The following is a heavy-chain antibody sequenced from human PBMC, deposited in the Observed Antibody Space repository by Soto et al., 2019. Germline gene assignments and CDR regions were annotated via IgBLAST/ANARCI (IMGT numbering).Heavy chain of an antibody. J-gene: IGHJ6*03. CDR3: AREGPCGGDCHYYYYMDV. D-gene: IGHD2-21*01. CDR2: MNPNSGNT. V-gene: IGHV1-8*01. Sequence: QVQLVQSGAEVKKPGASVKVSCKASGYTFTSYDINWVRQATGQGLEWMGWMNPNSGNTGYAQKFQGRVTMTRNTSISKAYMELSSLRSEDTAVYYCAREGPCGGDCHYYYYMDVWGKGTTVTVSS. CDR1: GYTFTSYD.